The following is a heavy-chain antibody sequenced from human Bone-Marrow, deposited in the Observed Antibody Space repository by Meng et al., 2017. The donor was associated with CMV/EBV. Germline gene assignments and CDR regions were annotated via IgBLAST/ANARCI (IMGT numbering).Heavy chain of an antibody. CDR3: ARDIEAYYDSSPKYYFDY. Sequence: GSISSSYWSWFRQPAWKGLEWIGRIYSSGSTNSNPSLKSRVTMSVDTSKNRFSLKLSSVTAADTAMYYCARDIEAYYDSSPKYYFDYWGQGTLVTVSS. J-gene: IGHJ4*02. D-gene: IGHD3-22*01. CDR1: GSISSSY. V-gene: IGHV4-4*07. CDR2: IYSSGST.